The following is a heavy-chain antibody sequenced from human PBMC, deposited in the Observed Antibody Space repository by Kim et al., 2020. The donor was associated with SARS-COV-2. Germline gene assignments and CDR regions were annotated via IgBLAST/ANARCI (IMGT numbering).Heavy chain of an antibody. Sequence: GGSLRLSCAASGFTFSSYAMSWVRQAPGKGLEWVSVIGGSGSNTHYADSVKGRFTISRDNSKNTLYLQMNSLRADDTAVYYCAQGIYSTGWGPDYWGQGTLVTVSS. CDR1: GFTFSSYA. J-gene: IGHJ4*02. D-gene: IGHD6-19*01. CDR3: AQGIYSTGWGPDY. CDR2: IGGSGSNT. V-gene: IGHV3-23*01.